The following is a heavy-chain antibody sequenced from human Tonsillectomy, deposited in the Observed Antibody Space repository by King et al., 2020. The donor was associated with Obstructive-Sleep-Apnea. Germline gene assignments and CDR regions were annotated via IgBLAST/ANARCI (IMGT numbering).Heavy chain of an antibody. D-gene: IGHD6-13*01. CDR1: GFTFSSFA. Sequence: VQLVESGGGVVQPGRSLRLSCVASGFTFSSFALHWVRQAPGRGLEWVAVISYDGSNKYYADSVKGRFTISRDNSKNTLYLQMNSRRTEDTAVYYCAGDQPGIAAAVYMDVWGQGTTVTVSS. J-gene: IGHJ6*02. CDR2: ISYDGSNK. CDR3: AGDQPGIAAAVYMDV. V-gene: IGHV3-30*04.